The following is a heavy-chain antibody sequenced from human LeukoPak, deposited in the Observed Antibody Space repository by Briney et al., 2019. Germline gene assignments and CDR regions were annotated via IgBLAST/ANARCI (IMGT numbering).Heavy chain of an antibody. CDR2: IWYDGSYK. J-gene: IGHJ1*01. CDR1: GFTFSSYG. CDR3: AKDQDPRKSGQDEYCQY. D-gene: IGHD3-3*01. Sequence: GGSLRLSCAASGFTFSSYGMHWVRQAPGKGLEWVAIIWYDGSYKYHTDSVKGRFTISRDNSKNTLYLQMNSPRAEDTAVYYCAKDQDPRKSGQDEYCQYGGQGTLVTDSS. V-gene: IGHV3-33*06.